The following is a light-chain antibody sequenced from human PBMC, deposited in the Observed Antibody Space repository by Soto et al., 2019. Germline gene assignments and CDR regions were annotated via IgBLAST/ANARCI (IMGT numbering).Light chain of an antibody. CDR2: KAI. V-gene: IGKV1-5*03. CDR1: QAINND. CDR3: QRYNDYQYV. Sequence: DIQMTQSPSSLSASVGDRVTITCQASQAINNDLTWYQQKPGQPPKLLIYKAINLQSGVPSRFSGSGSGTEFTLTISSLQPDDFGTYYCQRYNDYQYVFGQGTKLDMK. J-gene: IGKJ2*01.